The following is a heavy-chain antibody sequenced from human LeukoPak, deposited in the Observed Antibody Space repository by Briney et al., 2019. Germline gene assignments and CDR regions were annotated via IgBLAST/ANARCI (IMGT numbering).Heavy chain of an antibody. CDR3: ARVLFYSSGNKSNRVDY. J-gene: IGHJ4*02. D-gene: IGHD6-19*01. V-gene: IGHV4-39*07. CDR2: IFNSGST. CDR1: GGSISSSSYY. Sequence: SETLSLTCTVSGGSISSSSYYWGWIRQPPGKGLEWIGYIFNSGSTYYNPSLKSRVTILVDTSKNQFSLKLSSVTAADTAVYYCARVLFYSSGNKSNRVDYWGQGTLVTVSS.